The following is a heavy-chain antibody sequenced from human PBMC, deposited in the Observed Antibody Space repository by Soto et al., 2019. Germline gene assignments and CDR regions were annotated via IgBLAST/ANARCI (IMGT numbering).Heavy chain of an antibody. CDR2: IIPIFPTP. CDR3: ARDKDRQQLGGNYYYIMDV. Sequence: VQLVQSGAEVKKPGSSVKISCKASGGSFRTNAFSWVRQAPGQGLEWMGGIIPIFPTPDYAQKFQGRVTITADESTTTTYMELSSLSSEDTATYYCARDKDRQQLGGNYYYIMDVWGQGTTVTVSS. J-gene: IGHJ6*02. D-gene: IGHD1-1*01. V-gene: IGHV1-69*12. CDR1: GGSFRTNA.